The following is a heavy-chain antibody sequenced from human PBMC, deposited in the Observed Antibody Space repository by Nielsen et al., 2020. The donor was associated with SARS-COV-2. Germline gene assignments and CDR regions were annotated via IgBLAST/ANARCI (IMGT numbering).Heavy chain of an antibody. CDR1: GFIFSYSP. V-gene: IGHV3-7*01. Sequence: GGSLRPSCATSGFIFSYSPMTWVRQAPGKGLEWVATIKPDGGDRFYVDSVKGRFTISRDNTKNSLSLQMNSLRADDTAVYYCAVGPLEYWGQGTVVTVSS. D-gene: IGHD3-10*01. J-gene: IGHJ4*02. CDR3: AVGPLEY. CDR2: IKPDGGDR.